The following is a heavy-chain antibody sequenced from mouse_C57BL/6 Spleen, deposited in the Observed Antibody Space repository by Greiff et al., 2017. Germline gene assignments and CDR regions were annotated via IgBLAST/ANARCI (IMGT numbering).Heavy chain of an antibody. V-gene: IGHV3-6*01. CDR2: ISYDGSN. Sequence: EVQLQESGPGLVKPSQSLSLTCSVTGYSITSGYYWNWIRQFPGNKLEWMGYISYDGSNNYNPSLKNRISITRDTSKNQFFLKLNSVTTEDTATYYCAREEGLEAMDYWGQGTSVTVSS. CDR1: GYSITSGYY. D-gene: IGHD2-13*01. CDR3: AREEGLEAMDY. J-gene: IGHJ4*01.